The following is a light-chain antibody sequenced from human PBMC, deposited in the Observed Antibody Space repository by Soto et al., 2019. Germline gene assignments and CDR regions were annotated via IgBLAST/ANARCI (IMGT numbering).Light chain of an antibody. V-gene: IGKV3D-15*01. CDR2: GAS. J-gene: IGKJ1*01. CDR3: QQYKNWLTWT. CDR1: QSVSSSY. Sequence: ESVWTQYPGTQSLSPGERATLSCRGGQSVSSSYLAWYQQKPGQAPRLLIYGASSRATGIPARFSGSGSGTEFSLTISSLQSEDFAVYYCQQYKNWLTWTFGQGTKVDI.